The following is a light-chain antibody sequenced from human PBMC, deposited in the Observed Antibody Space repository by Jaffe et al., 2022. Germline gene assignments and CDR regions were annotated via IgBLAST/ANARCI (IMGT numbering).Light chain of an antibody. CDR2: EVT. CDR1: SSDVGAYNY. V-gene: IGLV2-14*01. CDR3: SSYTSRSTPV. J-gene: IGLJ2*01. Sequence: QSALTQPASVSGSPGQSITISCTGTSSDVGAYNYVSWYQQHPGKAPKLMIYEVTNRPSGVSNRFSGSKSGNTASLTISGLQAEDEADYYCSSYTSRSTPVFGGGTKLTVL.